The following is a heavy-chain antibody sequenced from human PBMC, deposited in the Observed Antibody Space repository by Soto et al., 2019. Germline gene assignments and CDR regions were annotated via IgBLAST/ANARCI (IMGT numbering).Heavy chain of an antibody. J-gene: IGHJ3*02. V-gene: IGHV3-74*01. CDR2: ISGDESSK. CDR1: ASTFSSYW. CDR3: ARGVTAVGAFDI. Sequence: SCAASASTFSSYWMHWVRQAPGEGLVWVSRISGDESSKGYADSVKGRFTISRDNAKNTLYLQMNTLRDEDTAVYYCARGVTAVGAFDIWGQGTMVTVSS. D-gene: IGHD2-21*02.